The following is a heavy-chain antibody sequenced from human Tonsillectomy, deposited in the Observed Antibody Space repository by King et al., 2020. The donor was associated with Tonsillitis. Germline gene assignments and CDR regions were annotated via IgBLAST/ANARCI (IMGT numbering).Heavy chain of an antibody. CDR2: ISGGGDTT. V-gene: IGHV3-23*04. D-gene: IGHD6-19*01. CDR1: GFTFSSYA. CDR3: AKATVVAGTVLGFDP. J-gene: IGHJ5*02. Sequence: VQLVESGGGLVQPGGSLRLSCAASGFTFSSYAMSRVRQAPGKGLEWVSVISGGGDTTYFADSVKGRFTVSRDNSKNTLYLQMNSLRVEDTAVYYCAKATVVAGTVLGFDPWGQGTRVTVSS.